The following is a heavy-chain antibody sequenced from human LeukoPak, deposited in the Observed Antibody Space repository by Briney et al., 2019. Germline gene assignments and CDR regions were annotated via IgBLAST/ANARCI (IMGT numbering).Heavy chain of an antibody. CDR3: ARDHCSGGSCYWPFDP. CDR2: INPNSGGT. D-gene: IGHD2-15*01. V-gene: IGHV1-2*02. Sequence: ASVKVSCKASGDTFTGYYMHWVRQAPGQGLELMGWINPNSGGTNYAQKFQGRGTMTRDTSISTAYMELSRLRSDDTAVYYCARDHCSGGSCYWPFDPWGQGTLVTVSS. CDR1: GDTFTGYY. J-gene: IGHJ5*02.